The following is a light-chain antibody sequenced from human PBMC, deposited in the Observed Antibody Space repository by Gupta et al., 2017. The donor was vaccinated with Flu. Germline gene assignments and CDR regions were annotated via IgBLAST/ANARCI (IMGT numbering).Light chain of an antibody. Sequence: PSSLSASVGDRVTITCQASQDISNYLDWYQQKAGKAPKLLIYDASNLETGVPSRFSGSGSGTDFTFTISSLQPEDIATYYCQQYGNLPLTFGGGTKVEIK. CDR3: QQYGNLPLT. CDR1: QDISNY. J-gene: IGKJ4*01. V-gene: IGKV1-33*01. CDR2: DAS.